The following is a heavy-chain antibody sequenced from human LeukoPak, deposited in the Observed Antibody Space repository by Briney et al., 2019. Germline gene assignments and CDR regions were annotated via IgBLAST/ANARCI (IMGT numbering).Heavy chain of an antibody. J-gene: IGHJ4*02. V-gene: IGHV1-2*02. CDR2: INPNSGGT. CDR3: ARGFNCGKFDY. D-gene: IGHD2-21*01. CDR1: GYTFTGYY. Sequence: ASVKVSCKGSGYTFTGYYMHWVRQAPGQGVEWMGWINPNSGGTNYAQKFQGRVTMTRDTSLSTAYMELSRLRADDTAAYDSARGFNCGKFDYCGQGTLVTAPS.